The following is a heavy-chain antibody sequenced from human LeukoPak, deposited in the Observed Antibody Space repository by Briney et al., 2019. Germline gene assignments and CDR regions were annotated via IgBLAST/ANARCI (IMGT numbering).Heavy chain of an antibody. Sequence: GGSLRLSCAVSGFTFRHYWMSWVRQAPGKWLEWVGRIRRKRNGYTTEFAASVEGRFSISIDGSENSLYLHMNNLKTEDTAVYHCSREGGQGDQSAFDIWGPGTMVTVSS. V-gene: IGHV3-72*01. CDR2: IRRKRNGYTT. CDR1: GFTFRHYW. J-gene: IGHJ3*02. D-gene: IGHD2-21*01. CDR3: SREGGQGDQSAFDI.